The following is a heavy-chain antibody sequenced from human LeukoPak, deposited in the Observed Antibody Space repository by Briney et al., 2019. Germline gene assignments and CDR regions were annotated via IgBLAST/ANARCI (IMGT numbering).Heavy chain of an antibody. D-gene: IGHD6-13*01. J-gene: IGHJ4*02. Sequence: GGSLRLSCAASRFTFSSYAMSWVRLAPGKGLEWVSAISGSGGSTYYADSVKGRFTISRDNSKNTLYLQMNSLRAEDTAVYYCAKDPRQLARTGFDYWGQGTLVTVSS. CDR1: RFTFSSYA. CDR2: ISGSGGST. CDR3: AKDPRQLARTGFDY. V-gene: IGHV3-23*01.